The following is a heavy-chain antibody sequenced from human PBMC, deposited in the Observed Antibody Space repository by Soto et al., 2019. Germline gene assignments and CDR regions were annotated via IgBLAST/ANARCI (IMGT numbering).Heavy chain of an antibody. CDR3: ARASNKRGYSSGPDY. J-gene: IGHJ4*02. V-gene: IGHV4-34*01. CDR1: GGSFSGYY. Sequence: QVQLQQWGAGLLKPSETLSLTCAVYGGSFSGYYWTWIRQPPGKGLEWIGEINHSGSTNCNPSLKSRLTISVDTSKNQSSMWLSSVTAADTAVYYCARASNKRGYSSGPDYWGQGTLVTVSS. D-gene: IGHD5-18*01. CDR2: INHSGST.